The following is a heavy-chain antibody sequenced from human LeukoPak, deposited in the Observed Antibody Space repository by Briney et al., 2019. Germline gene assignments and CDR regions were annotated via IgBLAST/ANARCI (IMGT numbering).Heavy chain of an antibody. CDR2: IYYSGTT. J-gene: IGHJ4*02. CDR1: GGSISSYY. D-gene: IGHD1-26*01. V-gene: IGHV4-59*01. Sequence: SETLSLTCTVSGGSISSYYWSWIRQPPGKGLEWIAFIYYSGTTNCNPSLKSRVTISLDTSKNQFSLKLISVTAADTAVYYRARGGWGSFDYWGQGTLVIVSS. CDR3: ARGGWGSFDY.